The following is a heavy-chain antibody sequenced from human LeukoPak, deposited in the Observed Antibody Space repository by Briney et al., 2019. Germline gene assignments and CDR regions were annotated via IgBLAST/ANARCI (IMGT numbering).Heavy chain of an antibody. CDR1: GYTFTNYG. CDR3: AKEARGWYFDV. V-gene: IGHV1-2*02. Sequence: ASVKVSCKAAGYTFTNYGINWVRQAPGQGLEWMGWINPNNGGTNYAQKFQGRVTVTRDTSTSTAYMELSGLRSDDTAVYYCAKEARGWYFDVWGRGTLVTVST. J-gene: IGHJ2*01. CDR2: INPNNGGT.